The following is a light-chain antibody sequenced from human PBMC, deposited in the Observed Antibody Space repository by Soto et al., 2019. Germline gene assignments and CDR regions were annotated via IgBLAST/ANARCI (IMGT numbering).Light chain of an antibody. CDR2: AAS. CDR1: QGVGTN. V-gene: IGKV3-15*01. J-gene: IGKJ2*01. CDR3: QQYNNWPLYS. Sequence: EIVMTQSPGTLSVSPGERDTLSCRASQGVGTNLAWYQQRPGQAPRLLIYAASTRATGIPARFSGRGSGTEFTLTISSLQSEDFALYFCQQYNNWPLYSFGQGTKLEIK.